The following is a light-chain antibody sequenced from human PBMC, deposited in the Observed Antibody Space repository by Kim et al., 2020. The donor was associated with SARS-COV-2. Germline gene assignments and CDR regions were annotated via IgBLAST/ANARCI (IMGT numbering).Light chain of an antibody. CDR2: GAS. CDR1: QSVSSN. CDR3: QQYNNWPYT. V-gene: IGKV3-15*01. Sequence: EIVMTQSPATLSVSPGERATLSCRASQSVSSNLAWYQQKPGQAPWLLIYGASTRATGIPARFSGSGSGTEFTLTISSLQSEDFAVYYCQQYNNWPYTFGQGTKLEI. J-gene: IGKJ2*01.